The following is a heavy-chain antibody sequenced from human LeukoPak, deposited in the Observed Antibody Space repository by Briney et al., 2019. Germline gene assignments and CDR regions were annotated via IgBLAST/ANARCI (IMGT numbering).Heavy chain of an antibody. CDR2: INPNSGGT. Sequence: ASVKVSCKASGYTFTGYYMHWVRQAPGQGLEWMGWINPNSGGTNYAQKFQGRVTMTRDTSISTAYMELSRLRSDDTAVYYCARVGVYCSGGSCSRGAFDIWGQGTMVTVSS. D-gene: IGHD2-15*01. J-gene: IGHJ3*02. V-gene: IGHV1-2*02. CDR3: ARVGVYCSGGSCSRGAFDI. CDR1: GYTFTGYY.